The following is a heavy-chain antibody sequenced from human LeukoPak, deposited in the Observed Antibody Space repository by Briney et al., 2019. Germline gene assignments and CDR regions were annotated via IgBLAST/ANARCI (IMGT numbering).Heavy chain of an antibody. CDR1: TSR. CDR3: ARDLWNFYDDSGYNRDFDS. Sequence: ASVKASCKATSRISWVRQAPGQGLEWMGWIGTYGGDTYYAQKFQGRITVTTDTSTSTVYMELRTLRSDDTAVYYCARDLWNFYDDSGYNRDFDSWGQGTLVTVSS. J-gene: IGHJ5*01. V-gene: IGHV1-18*01. D-gene: IGHD3-22*01. CDR2: IGTYGGDT.